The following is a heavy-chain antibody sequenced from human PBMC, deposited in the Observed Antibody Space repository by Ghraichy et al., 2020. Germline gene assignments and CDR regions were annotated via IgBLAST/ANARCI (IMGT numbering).Heavy chain of an antibody. CDR3: AREARRAYCFDY. CDR1: GFTFSSYS. J-gene: IGHJ4*02. V-gene: IGHV3-21*01. CDR2: ISSSSGYI. D-gene: IGHD6-6*01. Sequence: GGSLRLSCAASGFTFSSYSMHWVRQAPGKGLEWVSSISSSSGYIYYADSVKGRFTISRDNTHNSLYLQMNSLRAEDTAVYYCAREARRAYCFDYWGQGSLVTVSS.